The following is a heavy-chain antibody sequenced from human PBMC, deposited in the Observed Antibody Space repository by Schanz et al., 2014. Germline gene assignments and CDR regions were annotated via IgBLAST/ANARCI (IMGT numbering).Heavy chain of an antibody. V-gene: IGHV1-2*02. J-gene: IGHJ4*02. CDR3: ARARYTGYDCSGY. Sequence: QVQLVQSGPAVKKPGASMKVSCLASGYSFTEYFLHWVRQAPGQGLEWMGWINPNSGETNYEQKFKGRVTLPSDRSLSPAFMELSGLTSDDTATYFCARARYTGYDCSGYWGQGTLLIVSS. CDR1: GYSFTEYF. D-gene: IGHD5-12*01. CDR2: INPNSGET.